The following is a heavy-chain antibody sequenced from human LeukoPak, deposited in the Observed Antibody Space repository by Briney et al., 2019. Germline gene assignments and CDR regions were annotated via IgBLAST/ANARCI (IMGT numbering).Heavy chain of an antibody. J-gene: IGHJ4*02. V-gene: IGHV3-43*02. Sequence: GGSLRLSCATSGFTFDEHAMHWVRQVPGRGLEWVSLISGDGANEYYADSVKGRFTISRDNSRNSLFLQMNSLRTEDTALYFCAKRSGAPDNFDYWGQGVLVTVSS. D-gene: IGHD1-1*01. CDR3: AKRSGAPDNFDY. CDR1: GFTFDEHA. CDR2: ISGDGANE.